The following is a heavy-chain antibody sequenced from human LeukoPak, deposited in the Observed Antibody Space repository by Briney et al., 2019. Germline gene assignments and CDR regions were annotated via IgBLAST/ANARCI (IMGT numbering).Heavy chain of an antibody. V-gene: IGHV3-21*01. CDR1: GFTFSSYS. CDR2: ISSSSSYI. D-gene: IGHD3-22*01. CDR3: ARDDSSGYYHTNSYYFDY. Sequence: GGSLRLSCAASGFTFSSYSMNWVRQAPGKGLEWVSSISSSSSYIYYADSVKGRFTISRDNAKNSLYLQMNSLRAEDTAVYYCARDDSSGYYHTNSYYFDYWGQGTLVTVSS. J-gene: IGHJ4*02.